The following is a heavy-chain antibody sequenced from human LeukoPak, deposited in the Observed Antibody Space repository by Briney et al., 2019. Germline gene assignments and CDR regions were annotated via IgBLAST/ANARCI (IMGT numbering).Heavy chain of an antibody. V-gene: IGHV3-30*18. CDR2: ISDDGSNK. CDR1: GFTFSNYA. J-gene: IGHJ4*02. CDR3: AKDRYSSGWYSDFDY. Sequence: SGRSLRLSCAASGFTFSNYAMHWVRQAPSKGLEGVAVISDDGSNKYYGDSVEGRFTISRDNSKKTVYVKMNSLRAEDTAVYYCAKDRYSSGWYSDFDYWGQGTLVTVSS. D-gene: IGHD6-19*01.